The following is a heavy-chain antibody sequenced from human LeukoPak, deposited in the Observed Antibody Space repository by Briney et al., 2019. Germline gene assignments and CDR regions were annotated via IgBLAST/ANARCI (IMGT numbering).Heavy chain of an antibody. V-gene: IGHV4-39*07. CDR3: ARDPVSAFGL. Sequence: SETLSLTCTVSGGSISSSSYYWGWIRQPPGKGLEWIGSIYYSGSTYYNPSLKSRVTISVDTSKNQFSLKLSSVTAADTAVYYCARDPVSAFGLWGRGTLVTVSS. CDR1: GGSISSSSYY. CDR2: IYYSGST. J-gene: IGHJ2*01. D-gene: IGHD3-16*02.